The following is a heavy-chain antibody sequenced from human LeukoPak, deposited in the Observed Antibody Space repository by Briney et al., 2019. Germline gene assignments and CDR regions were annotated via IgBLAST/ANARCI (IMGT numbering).Heavy chain of an antibody. J-gene: IGHJ4*02. V-gene: IGHV3-7*04. Sequence: PGGSLRLSCAASGFTFSNYWMSWVRQAPGKGLEWVANIRQDGSEKYYVDSVKGRFTITRDNAKNSLYLQMNSLRAEDTAVYYCARVNGDYGGCSDYWGQGTLVTVSS. CDR2: IRQDGSEK. CDR1: GFTFSNYW. CDR3: ARVNGDYGGCSDY. D-gene: IGHD4-23*01.